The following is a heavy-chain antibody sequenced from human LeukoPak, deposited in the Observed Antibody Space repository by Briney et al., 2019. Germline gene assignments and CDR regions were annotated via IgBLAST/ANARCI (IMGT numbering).Heavy chain of an antibody. Sequence: PGGSLTLSCAASGFTFSGYSMNWVRQAPGKGLEWVSYMSSSAAIIYYADSVKGRFTISRDNAKNSLYLQMNSLRDDDTAVYYCARMGVVDRGVAGLDGLDYWGQGTPVTVSS. CDR3: ARMGVVDRGVAGLDGLDY. J-gene: IGHJ4*02. CDR1: GFTFSGYS. CDR2: MSSSAAII. D-gene: IGHD3-10*01. V-gene: IGHV3-48*02.